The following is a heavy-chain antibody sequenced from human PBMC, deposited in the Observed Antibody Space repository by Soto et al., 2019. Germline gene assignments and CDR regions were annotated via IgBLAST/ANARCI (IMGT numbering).Heavy chain of an antibody. CDR3: ARDSGSGSYFDNYFDP. Sequence: SETLSLTCTVSGGSISIYYWSLIREPPGKGLEWIGYIYYSGITKYSPSLKSRVTISVDTSKNQFSLKLSSVTAADTAVYYCARDSGSGSYFDNYFDPWGQGTLVTVSS. CDR2: IYYSGIT. CDR1: GGSISIYY. J-gene: IGHJ5*02. D-gene: IGHD3-10*01. V-gene: IGHV4-59*01.